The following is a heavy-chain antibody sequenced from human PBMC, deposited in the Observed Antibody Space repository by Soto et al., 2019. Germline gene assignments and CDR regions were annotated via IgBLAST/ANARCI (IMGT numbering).Heavy chain of an antibody. CDR2: INPSGGST. CDR3: ARDLGPLSSGYYDAFDI. Sequence: ASVNVSCKASGYTFTSYYMHWVRQAPGQGLEWMGIINPSGGSTSYAQKFQGRVTMTRDTSTSTVYMELSSLRSEDTAVYYCARDLGPLSSGYYDAFDIWGQGTMVTVSS. J-gene: IGHJ3*02. V-gene: IGHV1-46*01. D-gene: IGHD3-22*01. CDR1: GYTFTSYY.